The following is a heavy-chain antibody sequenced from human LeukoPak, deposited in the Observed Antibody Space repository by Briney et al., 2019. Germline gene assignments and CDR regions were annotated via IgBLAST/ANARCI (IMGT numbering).Heavy chain of an antibody. CDR3: TRDRVDTAMDYYYYGMDV. CDR1: GFTFGDYA. D-gene: IGHD5-18*01. CDR2: IRSKAYGGTT. V-gene: IGHV3-49*04. J-gene: IGHJ6*04. Sequence: GGSLRLSCTASGFTFGDYAMSWVRQAPGKGLEWVGFIRSKAYGGTTEYAASVKGRFTISRDDSKSIAYLQMNSLKTEDTAVYYCTRDRVDTAMDYYYYGMDVWGKGTTVTVPS.